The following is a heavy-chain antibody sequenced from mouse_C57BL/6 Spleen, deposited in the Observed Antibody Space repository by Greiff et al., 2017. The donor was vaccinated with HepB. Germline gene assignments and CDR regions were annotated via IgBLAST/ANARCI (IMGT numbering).Heavy chain of an antibody. D-gene: IGHD1-1*01. CDR3: ARSTTVVASPFAY. V-gene: IGHV1-85*01. Sequence: QVHVKQSGPELVKPGASVKLSCKASGYTFTSYDINWVKQRPGQGLEWIGWIYPRDGSTKYNEKFKGKATLTVDTSSSTAYMELHSLTSEDSAVYFCARSTTVVASPFAYWGQGTLVTVSA. J-gene: IGHJ3*01. CDR2: IYPRDGST. CDR1: GYTFTSYD.